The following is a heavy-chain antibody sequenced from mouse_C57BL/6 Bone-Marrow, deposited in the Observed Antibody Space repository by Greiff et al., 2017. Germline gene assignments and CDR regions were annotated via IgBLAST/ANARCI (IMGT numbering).Heavy chain of an antibody. CDR3: ARWGNWCFDY. V-gene: IGHV1-81*01. D-gene: IGHD4-1*01. J-gene: IGHJ2*01. Sequence: QVQLQQSGAELARPGASVKLSCKASGYTFTSYGISWVKQRPGQGLEWIGEIYPRSGSTYYNEKFKGKATLTADKSSSTAYMELRSLTSEDSAVYFCARWGNWCFDYWGKGTTLTVSS. CDR1: GYTFTSYG. CDR2: IYPRSGST.